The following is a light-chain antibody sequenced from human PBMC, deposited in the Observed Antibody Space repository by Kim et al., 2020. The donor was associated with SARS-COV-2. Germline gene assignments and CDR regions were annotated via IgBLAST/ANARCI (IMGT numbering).Light chain of an antibody. CDR2: QDT. V-gene: IGLV3-1*01. CDR1: KLGDKY. Sequence: VSPGQTASITCSGDKLGDKYACWYQQKPGQSPVLVIYQDTRRPSGIPERFSGSNSGNTATLTISGTQAMDEADYYCQAWDSSTVVFGGGTQLTVL. J-gene: IGLJ2*01. CDR3: QAWDSSTVV.